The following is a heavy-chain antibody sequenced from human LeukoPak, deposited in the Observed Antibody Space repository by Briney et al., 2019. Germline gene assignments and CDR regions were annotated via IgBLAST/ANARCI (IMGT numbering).Heavy chain of an antibody. Sequence: GASVKVSCKASGYTFTGYYMHWVRQAPGQGLEWMGWINPNSGGTNYAQKFQGRVTMTRDTSISTAYMELSRLRSDDTAVYYCARLVVGATSHIDYWGQGTLVTVSS. V-gene: IGHV1-2*02. CDR3: ARLVVGATSHIDY. D-gene: IGHD1-26*01. CDR2: INPNSGGT. J-gene: IGHJ4*02. CDR1: GYTFTGYY.